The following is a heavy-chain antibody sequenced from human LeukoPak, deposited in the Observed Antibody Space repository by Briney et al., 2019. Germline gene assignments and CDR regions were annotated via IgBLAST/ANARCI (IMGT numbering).Heavy chain of an antibody. D-gene: IGHD6-19*01. CDR3: AKDSSGWYYFDS. CDR1: GFTFSSYT. Sequence: GGSLRLSCAASGFTFSSYTMSWVRQAPGKGLEWVSAISGSGGSTYYADSVKGRFTISRDNSKNTLYLQMNSLRAEDTAVYYCAKDSSGWYYFDSWGQGTLVTVSS. J-gene: IGHJ4*02. V-gene: IGHV3-23*01. CDR2: ISGSGGST.